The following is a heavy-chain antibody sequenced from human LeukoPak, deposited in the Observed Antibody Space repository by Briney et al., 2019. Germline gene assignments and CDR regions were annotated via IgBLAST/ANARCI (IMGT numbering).Heavy chain of an antibody. Sequence: GGSLRLSCAASGFIFSDYYINWIRQAPGKGLEWVSYITSSGSTIYYTDSVKGRFTISRDNAKNSLYLQMNSLRAEDTAVYYCVREIRRWELLGAFDIWGQGTMVTVSS. CDR3: VREIRRWELLGAFDI. J-gene: IGHJ3*02. CDR2: ITSSGSTI. D-gene: IGHD1-26*01. CDR1: GFIFSDYY. V-gene: IGHV3-11*01.